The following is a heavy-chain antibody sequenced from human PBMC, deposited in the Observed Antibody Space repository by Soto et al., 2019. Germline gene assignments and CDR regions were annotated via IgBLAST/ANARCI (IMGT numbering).Heavy chain of an antibody. D-gene: IGHD1-26*01. J-gene: IGHJ3*02. CDR2: ISGSGGST. Sequence: SGGSLRLSCAASGFTFSSYGMSWVRQAPGKGLERVSGISGSGGSTYYADSVKGRFTISRDNSKNTLYVQMNSLRAEDTAVYYCANGGGWELLLALDIWGQGTMVTVSS. V-gene: IGHV3-23*01. CDR3: ANGGGWELLLALDI. CDR1: GFTFSSYG.